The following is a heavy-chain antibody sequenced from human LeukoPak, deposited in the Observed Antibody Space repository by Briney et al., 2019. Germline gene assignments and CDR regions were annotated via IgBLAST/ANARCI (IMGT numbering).Heavy chain of an antibody. Sequence: GRSLRLSCAASGFTFSSYAMHWVRQAPGKGLEWVAVISHDGSNKYYADSVKGRFTISRDNSKNTLYLQMNSLRAEDTAVYYCARVGNSYDQDYYYYGMDVWGQGTTVTVSS. CDR2: ISHDGSNK. CDR3: ARVGNSYDQDYYYYGMDV. J-gene: IGHJ6*02. V-gene: IGHV3-30-3*01. D-gene: IGHD3-22*01. CDR1: GFTFSSYA.